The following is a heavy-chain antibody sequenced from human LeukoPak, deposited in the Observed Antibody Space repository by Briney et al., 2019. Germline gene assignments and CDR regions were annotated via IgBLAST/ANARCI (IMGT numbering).Heavy chain of an antibody. CDR3: ARDATIVGATHFDY. D-gene: IGHD1-26*01. J-gene: IGHJ4*02. CDR2: ISSNGGST. CDR1: GFTFSSYA. Sequence: PGGSLRLSCAASGFTFSSYAMHWVRQAPGKGLEYVSAISSNGGSTYYANSVKGRFTISRDNSKNTLYLQMGSLRAEDMAVYYCARDATIVGATHFDYWGQGTLVTVSS. V-gene: IGHV3-64*01.